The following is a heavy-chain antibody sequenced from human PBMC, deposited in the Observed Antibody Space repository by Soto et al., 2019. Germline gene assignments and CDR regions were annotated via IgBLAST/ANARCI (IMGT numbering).Heavy chain of an antibody. D-gene: IGHD5-18*01. CDR1: GFTFSTYA. V-gene: IGHV3-30-3*01. J-gene: IGHJ4*02. CDR2: ISYDGSNE. CDR3: ARERIQLWLRGYFDY. Sequence: QVQLVESGGGVVQPGRSLSLSCAASGFTFSTYAMHWVRQAPGKGLEWVAVISYDGSNEYYADSVRGRFTISRDNSKNTLYLQMNSLRAEDTAVYYCARERIQLWLRGYFDYWGQGTLVTVSS.